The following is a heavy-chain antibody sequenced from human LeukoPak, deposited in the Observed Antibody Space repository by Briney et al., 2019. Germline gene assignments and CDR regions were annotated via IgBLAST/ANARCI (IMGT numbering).Heavy chain of an antibody. Sequence: GGSLRLSCAASGFTFSSYAMHWVRQAPGKGLEWVAVISYDGSNKYYTDSVEGRFTISRDNSKNTLYLQMNSLRAEDTAVYYCARDPLLWSTGWYMGFDYWGQGTLITVSS. D-gene: IGHD6-19*01. CDR3: ARDPLLWSTGWYMGFDY. V-gene: IGHV3-30*10. CDR2: ISYDGSNK. J-gene: IGHJ4*02. CDR1: GFTFSSYA.